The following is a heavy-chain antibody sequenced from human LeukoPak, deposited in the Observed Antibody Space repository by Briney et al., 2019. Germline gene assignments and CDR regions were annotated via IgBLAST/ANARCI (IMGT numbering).Heavy chain of an antibody. Sequence: SETLSLTCTVSGDSISSYYWSWIREPAGKGLEWIVRIYTSESTKYNPSLKSRVTMSVDTPKNQLSLKLRSVTAADTAVYYCARATVFGVAIWDYWGQGTLVTVSS. J-gene: IGHJ4*02. CDR2: IYTSEST. V-gene: IGHV4-4*07. CDR1: GDSISSYY. CDR3: ARATVFGVAIWDY. D-gene: IGHD3-3*01.